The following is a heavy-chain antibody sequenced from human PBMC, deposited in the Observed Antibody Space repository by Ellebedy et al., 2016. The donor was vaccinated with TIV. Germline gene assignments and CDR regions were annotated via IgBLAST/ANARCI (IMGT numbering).Heavy chain of an antibody. CDR2: ISYDGSNK. D-gene: IGHD3-10*01. CDR1: GFTFSSYA. J-gene: IGHJ6*02. CDR3: AKRVTMVREVITYYHYAMDV. V-gene: IGHV3-30-3*02. Sequence: GESLKISCAASGFTFSSYAMSWVRQAPGKGLEWVAVISYDGSNKYYADSVKGRFTVSRDNSKNTLYLQMNSLRAEDTAVYYCAKRVTMVREVITYYHYAMDVWGQGTTVTVSS.